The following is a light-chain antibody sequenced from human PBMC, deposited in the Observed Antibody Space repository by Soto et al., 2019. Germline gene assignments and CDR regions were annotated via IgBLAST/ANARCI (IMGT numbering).Light chain of an antibody. J-gene: IGKJ5*01. V-gene: IGKV1-39*01. Sequence: DIQMTQSPASLSASVGDRVTLTCRASQSIGSYLNWYQHKPGKAPKLLIYGASNLQVGVPSRFSGSGSGTDFTRTISSLQPEDFATYYCQQSDSTPPTFGQGKRLEIK. CDR1: QSIGSY. CDR3: QQSDSTPPT. CDR2: GAS.